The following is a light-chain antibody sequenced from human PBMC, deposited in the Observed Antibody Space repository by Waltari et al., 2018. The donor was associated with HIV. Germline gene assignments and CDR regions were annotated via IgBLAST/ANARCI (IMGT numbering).Light chain of an antibody. CDR2: WAS. CDR3: QQYYTSPPA. Sequence: DVVMTQSPDSLAVSLGERAPINSKSIQNVLFTPNNKNYLAWYQQKPQQPPKLIIYWASTRESGVPDRFSGAGSGTDFTLTISSLQAEDVAVYYCQQYYTSPPAFGQGTKVEIK. V-gene: IGKV4-1*01. CDR1: QNVLFTPNNKNY. J-gene: IGKJ2*01.